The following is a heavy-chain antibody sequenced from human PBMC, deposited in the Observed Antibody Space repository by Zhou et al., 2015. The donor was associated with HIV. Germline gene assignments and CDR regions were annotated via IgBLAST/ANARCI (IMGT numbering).Heavy chain of an antibody. CDR3: AREGDTFDY. J-gene: IGHJ4*02. V-gene: IGHV3-30*03. D-gene: IGHD5-18*01. CDR2: ISYDGSSK. CDR1: GFTFSSFG. Sequence: QVQLVESGGGVVQPGRSLRLSCAASGFTFSSFGIHWVRQAPGKGLEWVAVISYDGSSKFYADSVKARFTISRDNSKNTLYLQMNSLRAEDTAVYYCAREGDTFDYWGQGTLVTVSS.